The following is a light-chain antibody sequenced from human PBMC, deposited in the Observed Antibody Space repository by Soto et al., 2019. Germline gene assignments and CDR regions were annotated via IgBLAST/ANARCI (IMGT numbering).Light chain of an antibody. CDR3: LHYYSYSEA. J-gene: IGKJ1*01. Sequence: EIEVPKCRATVSGSIGDRVTITCRASQTISRWLAWYQQKPGKAPKLLIYKASTLKSGVPSRFSGSGSGTEFTLTISSLQPDDLAAYYFLHYYSYSEAVGQGTKVDIK. CDR2: KAS. CDR1: QTISRW. V-gene: IGKV1-5*03.